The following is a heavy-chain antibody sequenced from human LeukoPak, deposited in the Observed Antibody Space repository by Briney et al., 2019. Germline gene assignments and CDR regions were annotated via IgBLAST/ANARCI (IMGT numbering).Heavy chain of an antibody. J-gene: IGHJ4*02. V-gene: IGHV3-53*01. D-gene: IGHD6-13*01. CDR3: TRGVPASSTYYYDY. Sequence: GGSLRLSCAASGFSVTYYYMTWVRQAPGKGLEWVSVIYSGDYTYYADFVKGRFTISRDNSKNTLYLQMNGLRVEDTAVYYCTRGVPASSTYYYDYWGQGTLVTVSS. CDR1: GFSVTYYY. CDR2: IYSGDYT.